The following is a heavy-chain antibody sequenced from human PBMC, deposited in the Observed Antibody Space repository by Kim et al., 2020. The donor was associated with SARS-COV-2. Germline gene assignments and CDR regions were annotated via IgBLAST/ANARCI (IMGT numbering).Heavy chain of an antibody. V-gene: IGHV4-4*06. Sequence: NYDPSTKGRGSMAVDTSQNQFSLKLGAVTAADTAVYYCARGDSSSWYSLDYWGQGTLVTVSS. CDR3: ARGDSSSWYSLDY. D-gene: IGHD6-13*01. J-gene: IGHJ4*02.